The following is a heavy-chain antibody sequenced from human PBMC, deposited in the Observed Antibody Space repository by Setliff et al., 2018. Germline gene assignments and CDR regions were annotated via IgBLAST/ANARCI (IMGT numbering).Heavy chain of an antibody. D-gene: IGHD3-3*01. CDR2: NNNDGSSG. CDR1: GFTFSSYW. CDR3: ARVGEYRFLEWFMNYYYNYMDA. J-gene: IGHJ6*03. Sequence: GGSLRLSCAASGFTFSSYWMHWVSQVPGKGLVWVSRNNNDGSSGDYADSVKGRFTISRDNAKNTVYLQMNSLRAEDTAVYYCARVGEYRFLEWFMNYYYNYMDAWGKGTTVTVSS. V-gene: IGHV3-74*01.